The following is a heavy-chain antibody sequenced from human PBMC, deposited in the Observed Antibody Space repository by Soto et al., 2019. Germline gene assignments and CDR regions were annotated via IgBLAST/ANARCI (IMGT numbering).Heavy chain of an antibody. J-gene: IGHJ3*02. CDR1: GYARSELS. V-gene: IGHV1-24*01. CDR2: FDPEDGET. CDR3: ATLPARFLEPREGAFDI. Sequence: APLKRSWKSSGYARSELSMRCVRQARGKGLEWMGGFDPEDGETIYAQKFQGRVTMTEDTSTDTAYMELSSMRSEDTAVYYCATLPARFLEPREGAFDIWGQGTMVTVSS. D-gene: IGHD3-3*01.